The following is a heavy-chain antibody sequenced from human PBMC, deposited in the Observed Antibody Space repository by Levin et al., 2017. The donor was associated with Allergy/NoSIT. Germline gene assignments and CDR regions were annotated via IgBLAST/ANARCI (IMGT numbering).Heavy chain of an antibody. CDR3: AEEDGASRKGSFDC. J-gene: IGHJ4*02. CDR2: ISVSGGST. Sequence: GGSLRLSCATSGFSFSTYAMSWVRQAPGKGLEWVSAISVSGGSTNYADSVKGRFTISRDNSKNTMFLQMNSLRAEDTAVYDCAEEDGASRKGSFDCWGQGTLVTVSS. CDR1: GFSFSTYA. V-gene: IGHV3-23*01. D-gene: IGHD1-26*01.